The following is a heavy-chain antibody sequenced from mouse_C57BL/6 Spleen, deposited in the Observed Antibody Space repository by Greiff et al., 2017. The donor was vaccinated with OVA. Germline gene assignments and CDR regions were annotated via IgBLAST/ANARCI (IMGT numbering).Heavy chain of an antibody. J-gene: IGHJ4*01. CDR2: IYPRSGNT. V-gene: IGHV1-81*01. Sequence: VQLQESGAELARPGASVKLSCKASGYTFTSYGISWVKQRTGQGLEWIGEIYPRSGNTYYNEKFKGKATLTADKSSSTAYMELRSLTSEDSAVYFCARWADSSGTYYAMDYWGQGTSVTVSS. D-gene: IGHD3-2*02. CDR1: GYTFTSYG. CDR3: ARWADSSGTYYAMDY.